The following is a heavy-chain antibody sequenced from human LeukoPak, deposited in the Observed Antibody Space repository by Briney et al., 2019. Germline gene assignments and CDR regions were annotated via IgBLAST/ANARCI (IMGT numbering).Heavy chain of an antibody. Sequence: PSETLSLTCAVYGGSFSGYHWSWIRQPPGKGLEWIGEINHSGSTNYNPSLKSRVTISVDTSKNQFSLKLSSVTAADTAVYYCARGFRYWGQGTLVTVSS. CDR1: GGSFSGYH. V-gene: IGHV4-34*01. J-gene: IGHJ4*02. D-gene: IGHD2/OR15-2a*01. CDR2: INHSGST. CDR3: ARGFRY.